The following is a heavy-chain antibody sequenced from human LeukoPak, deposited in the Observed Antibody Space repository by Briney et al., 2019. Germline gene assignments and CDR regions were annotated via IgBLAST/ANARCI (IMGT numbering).Heavy chain of an antibody. D-gene: IGHD1-26*01. CDR1: GFTFSSYG. CDR3: ASSKELLRSNRFDP. CDR2: ISSSSSYI. J-gene: IGHJ5*02. Sequence: NPGGSLRLSCAASGFTFSSYGMNWVRQAPGKGLEWVSSISSSSSYIYYADSVKGRFTISRDNAKNSLYLQMNSLRAEDTAVYYCASSKELLRSNRFDPWGQGTLVTVSS. V-gene: IGHV3-21*01.